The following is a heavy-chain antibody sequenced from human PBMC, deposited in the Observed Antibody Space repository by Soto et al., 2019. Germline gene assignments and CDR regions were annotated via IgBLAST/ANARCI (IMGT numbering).Heavy chain of an antibody. CDR3: AKGPEYDILTGCDY. CDR1: GFTFSLSA. J-gene: IGHJ4*02. D-gene: IGHD3-9*01. CDR2: ISGGGGST. Sequence: EVQLLESGGGFVQPGVSLRLSCVASGFTFSLSAMSWVRQAPGRGLEWVSFISGGGGSTEYTDSVKGRFTISRDNSKDTVHLQMNSLRAEYTAVYYCAKGPEYDILTGCDYWGQGALVTVSS. V-gene: IGHV3-23*01.